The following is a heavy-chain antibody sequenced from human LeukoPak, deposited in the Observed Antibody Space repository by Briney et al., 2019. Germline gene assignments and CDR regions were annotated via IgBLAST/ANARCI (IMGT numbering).Heavy chain of an antibody. D-gene: IGHD3-10*01. Sequence: ASVKVSCKASGYTFTSYYMHWVRQAPGQGLEWMGIINPSGGSTSYAQKFQGRVTMTRDMSTSTVYMELSRLRSDDTAVYYCARVLVEQNEGKWFTMVRGVIMGAFDIWGQGTMVTVSS. CDR1: GYTFTSYY. CDR3: ARVLVEQNEGKWFTMVRGVIMGAFDI. CDR2: INPSGGST. J-gene: IGHJ3*02. V-gene: IGHV1-46*01.